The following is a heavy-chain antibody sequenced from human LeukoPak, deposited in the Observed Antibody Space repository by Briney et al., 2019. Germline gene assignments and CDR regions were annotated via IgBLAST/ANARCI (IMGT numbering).Heavy chain of an antibody. Sequence: SETLSLTCSVSGGSISSTNYYWGWIRQPPGKGLEWIGSIYYSGTTYYSPSLKSRVTISVDTSKDQFSLKLNSVTAADTAVYSCARQWAVAGPEYFDYWGQGTLVTVS. J-gene: IGHJ4*02. CDR3: ARQWAVAGPEYFDY. V-gene: IGHV4-39*01. D-gene: IGHD6-19*01. CDR2: IYYSGTT. CDR1: GGSISSTNYY.